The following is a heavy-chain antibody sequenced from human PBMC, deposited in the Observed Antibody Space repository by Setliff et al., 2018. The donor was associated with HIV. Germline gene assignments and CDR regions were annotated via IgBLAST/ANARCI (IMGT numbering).Heavy chain of an antibody. J-gene: IGHJ4*02. V-gene: IGHV4-39*07. Sequence: PSETLSLTCTVSGGSISSSSHYWGWIRQPPGKGLEWIGSIFHTGSTYYNPSLKSRVTISVDTSKNQFSLRLTSVTAADTAVYYCARVRDYGGNFFDYWGQGTLVTVSS. D-gene: IGHD4-17*01. CDR2: IFHTGST. CDR3: ARVRDYGGNFFDY. CDR1: GGSISSSSHY.